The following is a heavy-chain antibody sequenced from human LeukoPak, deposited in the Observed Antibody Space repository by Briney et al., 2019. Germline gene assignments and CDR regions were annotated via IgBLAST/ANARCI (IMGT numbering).Heavy chain of an antibody. CDR2: IYPSGST. CDR3: ARLAAYSSGWYFMDY. D-gene: IGHD6-19*01. CDR1: GGSITTYF. V-gene: IGHV4-4*09. Sequence: SETLSLTCTVSGGSITTYFWSWIRQPPGKGLEWIGHIYPSGSTNYNPSLKSRITISVHTSKNQFSLKPSSVTAADTAVYYCARLAAYSSGWYFMDYWGQGTLVTVSS. J-gene: IGHJ4*02.